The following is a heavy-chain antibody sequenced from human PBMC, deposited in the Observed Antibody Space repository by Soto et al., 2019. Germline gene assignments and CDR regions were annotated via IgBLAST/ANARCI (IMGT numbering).Heavy chain of an antibody. Sequence: QVQLQESGPGLVKPSETLSLTCTVSGGSISSYYWSWIRQPAGKGLEWIGRIYTSGSTNYNPSLKSRVTMSVDTSKNQFPLRMSSVTAADTAVYYCARGLLWFVEPEGFFDYRGQGTLVTVSS. J-gene: IGHJ4*02. D-gene: IGHD3-10*01. CDR3: ARGLLWFVEPEGFFDY. CDR1: GGSISSYY. CDR2: IYTSGST. V-gene: IGHV4-4*07.